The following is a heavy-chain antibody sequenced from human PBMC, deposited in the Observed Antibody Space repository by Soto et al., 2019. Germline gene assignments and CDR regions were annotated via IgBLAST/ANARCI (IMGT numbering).Heavy chain of an antibody. CDR3: ARARSSTRPGGLYYYYYMDV. CDR2: IWYDGSNK. CDR1: GFTFSSYG. V-gene: IGHV3-33*01. J-gene: IGHJ6*03. D-gene: IGHD6-13*01. Sequence: QVQLVESGGGVVQPGRSLRLSCAASGFTFSSYGMHWVRQAPGKGLEWVAVIWYDGSNKYYADSVKGRFTISRDNSKNTMNLQMNSMRAEDTAVYYCARARSSTRPGGLYYYYYMDVWGKGTKVTV.